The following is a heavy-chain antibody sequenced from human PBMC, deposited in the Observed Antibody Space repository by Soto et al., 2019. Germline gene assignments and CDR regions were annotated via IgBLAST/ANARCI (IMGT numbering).Heavy chain of an antibody. CDR2: ISGSGGST. CDR3: AKADAAAGTSDY. D-gene: IGHD6-13*01. CDR1: GFTFSSYA. J-gene: IGHJ4*02. V-gene: IGHV3-23*01. Sequence: EVQLLESGGGLVQPGGSLRLSCAASGFTFSSYAMSWVRQAPGKGLEWVSAISGSGGSTYYADSVKGRFTISRDNSKNPLYLQMNSLRAEDTAVYYCAKADAAAGTSDYWGQGTLVTVSS.